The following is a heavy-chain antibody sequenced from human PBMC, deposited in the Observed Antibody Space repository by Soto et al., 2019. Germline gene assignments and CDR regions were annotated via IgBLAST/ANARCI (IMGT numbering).Heavy chain of an antibody. J-gene: IGHJ6*02. CDR2: ISYRGSA. CDR1: GGSISGGGYY. V-gene: IGHV4-31*03. CDR3: ARRMQNYYTMGV. Sequence: SETLSLTCTVSGGSISGGGYYWSWIRQHPGKGLEWIGYISYRGSAYYSPSLKSRVTISVDTSKNQFSLKVNSVTAADTAVYYCARRMQNYYTMGVWGQGTTVTVSS. D-gene: IGHD2-15*01.